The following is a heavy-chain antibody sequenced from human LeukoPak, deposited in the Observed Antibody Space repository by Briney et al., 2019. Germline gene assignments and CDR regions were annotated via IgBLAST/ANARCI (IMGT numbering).Heavy chain of an antibody. CDR2: IYPGDSDT. CDR1: GYSFTSYW. D-gene: IGHD2-21*02. J-gene: IGHJ4*02. V-gene: IGHV5-51*01. CDR3: ARPYCGGDCYEVYYFDF. Sequence: GESLKTSCKGSGYSFTSYWIGWVRQMPGKGLEWMGIIYPGDSDTRYSPSFQGQVTISADKSISTAYLQWSSLKASDTAMYYCARPYCGGDCYEVYYFDFWGQGTLVTISS.